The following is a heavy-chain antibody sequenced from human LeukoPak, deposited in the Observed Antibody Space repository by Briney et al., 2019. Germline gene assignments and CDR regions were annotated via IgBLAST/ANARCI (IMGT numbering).Heavy chain of an antibody. J-gene: IGHJ4*02. CDR3: ARDSEDLWFGELSGFDY. Sequence: GGSLRLSCAASGFTFSSYWMHWVRQAPGKGLVWVSRVRGDGGDANYADFVKGRCTISRDNAKNTLYLQVNSLRVEDTAVYYCARDSEDLWFGELSGFDYWGQGTLVTVSS. CDR2: VRGDGGDA. CDR1: GFTFSSYW. V-gene: IGHV3-74*01. D-gene: IGHD3-10*01.